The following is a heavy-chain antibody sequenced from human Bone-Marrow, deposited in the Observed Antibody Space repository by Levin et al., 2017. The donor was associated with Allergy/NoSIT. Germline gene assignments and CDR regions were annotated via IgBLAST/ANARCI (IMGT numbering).Heavy chain of an antibody. CDR1: GFTFSGSA. D-gene: IGHD4-23*01. CDR2: IRSKANSYAT. V-gene: IGHV3-73*01. Sequence: GGSLRLSCAASGFTFSGSAMHWVRQASGKGLEWVGRIRSKANSYATAYAASVKGRFTISRDDSKNTAYLQMNSLKTEDTAVYYCTGAFYGGNSHHLYYYGMDVWGQGTTVTVSS. CDR3: TGAFYGGNSHHLYYYGMDV. J-gene: IGHJ6*02.